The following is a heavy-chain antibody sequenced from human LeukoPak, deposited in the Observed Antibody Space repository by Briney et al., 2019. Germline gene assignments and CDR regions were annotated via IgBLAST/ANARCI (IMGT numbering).Heavy chain of an antibody. Sequence: GGSLRLSCAASGFTFSSYAMSWVRQAPGKGREWVSAISGSGGSTYYAGSVEGRFTISRDNSKNTLYLQMNSLRAEDTAVYYCAKSYSGSYSGFGYWGQGTLVTVSS. D-gene: IGHD1-26*01. CDR1: GFTFSSYA. CDR3: AKSYSGSYSGFGY. J-gene: IGHJ4*02. CDR2: ISGSGGST. V-gene: IGHV3-23*01.